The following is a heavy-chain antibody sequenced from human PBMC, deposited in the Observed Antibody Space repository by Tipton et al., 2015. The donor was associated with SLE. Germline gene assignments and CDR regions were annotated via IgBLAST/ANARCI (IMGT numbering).Heavy chain of an antibody. Sequence: LRLSCTVSGYSISSGYFWGWIRQPPGKGLEWIASIFHSGTTYYNPSLKSRVTISVDTSKNQFSLRLTSVTAADTAVYYCATGRGADGYYTYGLDVWGQGATVTVSS. V-gene: IGHV4-38-2*02. J-gene: IGHJ6*02. CDR2: IFHSGTT. CDR1: GYSISSGYF. D-gene: IGHD1-26*01. CDR3: ATGRGADGYYTYGLDV.